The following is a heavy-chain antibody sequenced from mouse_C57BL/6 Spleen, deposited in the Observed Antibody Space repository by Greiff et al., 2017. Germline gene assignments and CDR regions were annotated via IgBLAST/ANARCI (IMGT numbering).Heavy chain of an antibody. CDR3: ARATTVVAPMDY. V-gene: IGHV5-4*01. D-gene: IGHD1-1*01. CDR1: GFTFSSYA. CDR2: ISDGGSYT. J-gene: IGHJ4*01. Sequence: EVQLQESGGGLVKPGGSLKLSCAASGFTFSSYAMSWVRQTPEKRLEWVATISDGGSYTYYPDNVKGRFTISRDNAKNNLYLQMSHLKSEDTAMYYCARATTVVAPMDYWGQGTSVTVSS.